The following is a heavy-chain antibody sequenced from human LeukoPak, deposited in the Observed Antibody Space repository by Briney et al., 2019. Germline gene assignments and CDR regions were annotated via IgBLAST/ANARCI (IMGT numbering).Heavy chain of an antibody. CDR1: GGSISSGNDH. CDR2: IFHSGRT. J-gene: IGHJ4*02. Sequence: SQTLSLTCTVSGGSISSGNDHWSWIRPRPGKGLEWIGYIFHSGRTYYNPSLKSRVTISLDTSKTQFSLRLSSVTAADTAVYYCSRGLRGRSGYYFDSWGQGTLVTVSS. CDR3: SRGLRGRSGYYFDS. V-gene: IGHV4-30-4*01.